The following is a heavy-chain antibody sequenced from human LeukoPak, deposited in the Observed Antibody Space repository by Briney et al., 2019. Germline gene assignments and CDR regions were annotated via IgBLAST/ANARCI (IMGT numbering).Heavy chain of an antibody. CDR1: GFTFSSYA. Sequence: GGSLRLSCAASGFTFSSYAMSWVRQAPGKGLEWVSSVFGSGGSTYYADSVKGRFTISRDNAKNSLYLQMNSLRAEDTAVYYCARDGHYDSSGLADYWGQGTLVTVSS. J-gene: IGHJ4*02. V-gene: IGHV3-23*01. D-gene: IGHD3-22*01. CDR2: VFGSGGST. CDR3: ARDGHYDSSGLADY.